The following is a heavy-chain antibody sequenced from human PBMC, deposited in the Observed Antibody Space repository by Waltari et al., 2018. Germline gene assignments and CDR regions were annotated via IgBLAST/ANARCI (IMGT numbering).Heavy chain of an antibody. CDR1: GFTFSSYA. J-gene: IGHJ1*01. V-gene: IGHV3-30-3*01. Sequence: QLQLVESGGGVVQPGRSLRLSCAASGFTFSSYAMHWVRQAPGKGLEWVAVISYDGSNKYDADSVKGRFTISRDNSKNTLYLQMNSLRAEDTAVYYCARGGAVAGLNFQHWGQGTLVTVSS. CDR3: ARGGAVAGLNFQH. CDR2: ISYDGSNK. D-gene: IGHD6-19*01.